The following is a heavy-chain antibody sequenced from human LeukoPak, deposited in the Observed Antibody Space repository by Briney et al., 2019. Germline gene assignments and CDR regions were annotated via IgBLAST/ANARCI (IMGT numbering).Heavy chain of an antibody. V-gene: IGHV4-61*02. J-gene: IGHJ5*02. CDR3: ARLRSAAGIRWFDP. Sequence: SETLSLTCTVSGGSISSGSYYWSWIRQPAGKGLEWIGRIYTSGSTNYNPSLKSRVTMSVDTSKNQFSLKLSSATAADTAVYYCARLRSAAGIRWFDPWGQGTLVTVSS. D-gene: IGHD6-13*01. CDR1: GGSISSGSYY. CDR2: IYTSGST.